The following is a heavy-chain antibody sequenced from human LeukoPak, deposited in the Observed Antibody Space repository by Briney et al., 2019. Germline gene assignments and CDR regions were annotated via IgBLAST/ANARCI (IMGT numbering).Heavy chain of an antibody. V-gene: IGHV4-59*12. D-gene: IGHD3-22*01. Sequence: SETLSLTCTVSGGSISNYYWSWIRQPPGKGLEWIGYIYYSGSTNYNPSLKSRVTISVDTSKNQFSLKLRSVTAADTAVYYCARSGYYDSSGYYRKSAFDIWGQGTMVTVSS. CDR1: GGSISNYY. CDR2: IYYSGST. CDR3: ARSGYYDSSGYYRKSAFDI. J-gene: IGHJ3*02.